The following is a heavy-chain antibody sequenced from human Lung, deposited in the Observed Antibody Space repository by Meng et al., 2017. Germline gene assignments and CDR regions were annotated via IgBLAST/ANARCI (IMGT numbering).Heavy chain of an antibody. Sequence: QGTLKQGGAGMLKPSEAVALSCVVSGGSFSDYYWSWIRQPPGKGLEWIGEINHSGSTNYNPSLESRATISVDTSQNNLSLKLSSVTAADSAVYYCARGPTTMAHDFDYWGQGTLVTVSS. D-gene: IGHD4-11*01. CDR2: INHSGST. CDR3: ARGPTTMAHDFDY. J-gene: IGHJ4*02. V-gene: IGHV4-34*01. CDR1: GGSFSDYY.